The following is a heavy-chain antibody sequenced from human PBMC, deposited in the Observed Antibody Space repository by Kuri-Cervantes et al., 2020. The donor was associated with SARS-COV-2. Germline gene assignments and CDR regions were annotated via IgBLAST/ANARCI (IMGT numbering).Heavy chain of an antibody. CDR2: INPSGGST. CDR3: ATQACPNGVCFSNAAFDV. D-gene: IGHD2-8*01. J-gene: IGHJ3*01. CDR1: AYTFTSYY. V-gene: IGHV1-46*01. Sequence: ASVKVSCKPSAYTFTSYYFHWVRQVPGQGLEWLGIINPSGGSTTYAQKFQDRATITGDRSMNTAYMELTSLRSEDTAIYYCATQACPNGVCFSNAAFDVWGQGTMVTVSS.